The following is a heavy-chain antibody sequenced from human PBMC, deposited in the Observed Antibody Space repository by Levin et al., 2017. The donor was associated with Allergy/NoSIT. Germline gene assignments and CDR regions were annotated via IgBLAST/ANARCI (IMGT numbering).Heavy chain of an antibody. J-gene: IGHJ4*02. D-gene: IGHD5-18*01. CDR2: ISYDGSNK. CDR1: GFTFSSYA. V-gene: IGHV3-30-3*01. Sequence: LSLTCAASGFTFSSYAMHWVRQAPGKGLEWVAVISYDGSNKYYADSVKGRFTISRDNSKNTLYLQMNSLRAEDTAVYYCARAGGYSYGEFDYWGQGTLVIVSS. CDR3: ARAGGYSYGEFDY.